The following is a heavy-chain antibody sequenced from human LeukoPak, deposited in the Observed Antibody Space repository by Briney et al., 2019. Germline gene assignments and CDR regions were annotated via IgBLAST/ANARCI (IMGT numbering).Heavy chain of an antibody. CDR1: GFIFRSYW. D-gene: IGHD2-21*01. CDR2: INSDGSST. CDR3: ASLVIAIPNDY. J-gene: IGHJ4*02. V-gene: IGHV3-74*01. Sequence: GGSLRLSCAASGFIFRSYWMHWVRQAPGKGLVWVSRINSDGSSTSYADSVKGRFTISRDNAKNTLYLQMNSLRAEDTAVYYCASLVIAIPNDYWGQGTLVTVSS.